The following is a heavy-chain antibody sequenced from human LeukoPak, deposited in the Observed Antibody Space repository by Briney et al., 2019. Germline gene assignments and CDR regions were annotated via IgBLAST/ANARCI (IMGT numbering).Heavy chain of an antibody. CDR3: ARVCGDSSTSCYGVGEYGMDV. CDR1: GFTFDDYA. CDR2: ISWNSGSI. V-gene: IGHV3-9*01. J-gene: IGHJ6*02. D-gene: IGHD2-2*01. Sequence: PGRSLRLSCAASGFTFDDYAMHWVRQAPGKGLEWVSGISWNSGSIGYADSVKGRFTISRDNAKNSLYLQMNSLRAEDTAVYYCARVCGDSSTSCYGVGEYGMDVWGQGTTVTVSS.